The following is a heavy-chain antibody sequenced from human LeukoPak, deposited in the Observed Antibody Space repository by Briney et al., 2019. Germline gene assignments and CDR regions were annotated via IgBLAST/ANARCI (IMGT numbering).Heavy chain of an antibody. V-gene: IGHV3-30-3*01. CDR2: ISYDGSNK. Sequence: GGSLRLSCAASGFTFSSYAMHWVRQAPGKGLEWVAVISYDGSNKYYADSVKGRFTISRDNSKNTLYLQMNSLRAEDTAVYYCARERGYSYGGLDYRGQGTLVTGSS. J-gene: IGHJ4*02. CDR1: GFTFSSYA. D-gene: IGHD5-18*01. CDR3: ARERGYSYGGLDY.